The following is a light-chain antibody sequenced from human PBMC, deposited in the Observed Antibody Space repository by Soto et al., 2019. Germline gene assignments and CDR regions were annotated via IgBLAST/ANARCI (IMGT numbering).Light chain of an antibody. J-gene: IGKJ1*01. V-gene: IGKV1-5*01. CDR2: GAS. CDR1: QSIRHY. Sequence: DIQMTQSPPTLYASVGDSVTITCRASQSIRHYLAWYQQMPGKAPKLLIYGASTLQSGVPSRFSGSGSGTEFTLTISSLEPDDFGTYFCQHHNSYSQTFGQGTTVEIK. CDR3: QHHNSYSQT.